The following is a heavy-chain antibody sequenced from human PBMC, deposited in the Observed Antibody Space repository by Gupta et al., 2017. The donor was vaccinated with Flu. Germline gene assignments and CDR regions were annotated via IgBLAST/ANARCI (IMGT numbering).Heavy chain of an antibody. Sequence: QVQLVQSGAEVKKPGASVKVSCKASGYTFTDYAMHWVRQAPGQRLEWMGWINTGNGNTKYSQKFQDRVTITRDTAASTAYMELSSLKSEDTAVYYCARSGYSYGFPASDYWGQGTLVTVSS. V-gene: IGHV1-3*04. CDR3: ARSGYSYGFPASDY. D-gene: IGHD5-18*01. J-gene: IGHJ4*02. CDR2: INTGNGNT. CDR1: GYTFTDYA.